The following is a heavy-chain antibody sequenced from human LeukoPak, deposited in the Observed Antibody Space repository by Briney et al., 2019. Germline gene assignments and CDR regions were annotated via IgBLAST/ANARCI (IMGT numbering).Heavy chain of an antibody. V-gene: IGHV4-59*01. CDR3: ARENSVYDAFDV. J-gene: IGHJ3*01. Sequence: SETLSLTCTVAGGSISTYYWNWIRQPTWKGLEWIGFIYYSGSTSYNPSLKSRVTISVDTSKNQFSLNLKSVTAADTAVYFCARENSVYDAFDVWGQGAVVTVSS. D-gene: IGHD5/OR15-5a*01. CDR2: IYYSGST. CDR1: GGSISTYY.